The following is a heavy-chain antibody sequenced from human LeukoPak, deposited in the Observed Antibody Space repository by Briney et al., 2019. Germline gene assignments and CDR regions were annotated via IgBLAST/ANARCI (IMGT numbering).Heavy chain of an antibody. CDR1: GGSISSGGYY. V-gene: IGHV4-61*08. CDR2: IYYSGST. D-gene: IGHD4-17*01. CDR3: ARLPMTTDAFDI. Sequence: SETLSLTCTVSGGSISSGGYYWSWIRQHPGKGLEWIGYIYYSGSTNYNPSLKSRVTISVDTSKNQFSLKLSSVTAAGTAVYYCARLPMTTDAFDIWGQGTMVTVSS. J-gene: IGHJ3*02.